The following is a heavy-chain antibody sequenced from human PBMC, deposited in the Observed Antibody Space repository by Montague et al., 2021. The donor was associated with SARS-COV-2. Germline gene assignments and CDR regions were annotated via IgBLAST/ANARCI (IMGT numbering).Heavy chain of an antibody. CDR2: IYYSGST. V-gene: IGHV4-39*01. Sequence: SETLSLTCTVSGGSISSSSYYWGWIRQPPGKGLEWIGSIYYSGSTYYNPSLKSRVTISVDTSKNHFPLKLSSVTAADTAVYYCARHGLAGITIFGVVTPRGGFDIWGQGTMVTVSS. CDR3: ARHGLAGITIFGVVTPRGGFDI. D-gene: IGHD3-3*01. CDR1: GGSISSSSYY. J-gene: IGHJ3*02.